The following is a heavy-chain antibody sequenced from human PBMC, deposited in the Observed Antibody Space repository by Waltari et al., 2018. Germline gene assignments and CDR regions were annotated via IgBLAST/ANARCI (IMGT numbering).Heavy chain of an antibody. J-gene: IGHJ4*02. V-gene: IGHV3-30*02. Sequence: QVQLVESGGGVVHPGGSLRLSGGVSGFTFKNYGRHWVRQPPGKGVECGACIRFEEKKKEYADYVKGRFTICRDNSKNTLYLQMNSLRPEDTAVYYWAKEQWYSSRCCDNWGQGALVTVSS. CDR1: GFTFKNYG. CDR2: IRFEEKKK. D-gene: IGHD6-13*01. CDR3: AKEQWYSSRCCDN.